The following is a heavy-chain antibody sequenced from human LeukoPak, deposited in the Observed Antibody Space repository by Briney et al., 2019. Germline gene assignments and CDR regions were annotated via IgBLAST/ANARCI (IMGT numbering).Heavy chain of an antibody. CDR1: GDSITSSDYY. D-gene: IGHD3-3*01. J-gene: IGHJ5*02. Sequence: SETLSLTCTVSGDSITSSDYYWGWIRQPPGKGLEWIGSIYYSGNTYFNSSLNSRVTISLDTSKNQFSLKLSSVTAADTAVYYWARGVNDFWNAPGWFDPWGQGTRVTVSS. V-gene: IGHV4-39*07. CDR3: ARGVNDFWNAPGWFDP. CDR2: IYYSGNT.